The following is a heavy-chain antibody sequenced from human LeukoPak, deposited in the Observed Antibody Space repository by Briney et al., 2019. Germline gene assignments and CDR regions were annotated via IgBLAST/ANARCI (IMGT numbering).Heavy chain of an antibody. V-gene: IGHV1-46*01. J-gene: IGHJ6*03. CDR2: INPSGGST. CDR3: AREYSSSCEANYMDV. CDR1: GYTFTSYY. D-gene: IGHD6-13*01. Sequence: ASVKVSCKASGYTFTSYYMHWVRQAPGQGLEWMGIINPSGGSTSYAQKFQGRVTMTRDTSTSTVYMELSSLRSEDTAVYYCAREYSSSCEANYMDVWGKGTTVTVSS.